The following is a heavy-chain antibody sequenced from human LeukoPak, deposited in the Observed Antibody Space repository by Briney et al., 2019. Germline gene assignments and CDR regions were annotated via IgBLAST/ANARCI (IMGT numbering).Heavy chain of an antibody. CDR2: INPSAGST. V-gene: IGHV1-46*01. D-gene: IGHD1-26*01. CDR1: GYSFTSYTFSNYY. Sequence: ASVKVSCKASGYSFTSYTFSNYYMHWVRQAPGQGLEWMGIINPSAGSTTYAQQFQGIVTMTRDTSTSTVYMELSSLTSEDTAAYYCARNGWVGARQLGAFDIWGQGTMVTVSP. J-gene: IGHJ3*02. CDR3: ARNGWVGARQLGAFDI.